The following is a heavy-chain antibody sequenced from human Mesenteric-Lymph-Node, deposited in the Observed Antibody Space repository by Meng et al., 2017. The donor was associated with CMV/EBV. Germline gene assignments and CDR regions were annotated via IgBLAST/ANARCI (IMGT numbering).Heavy chain of an antibody. J-gene: IGHJ6*02. CDR2: ISAYNGNT. Sequence: VKVSCKASGYTFTSYGISWVRQAPGQGLEWMGWISAYNGNTNYAQKLQGRVTMTTDTSTSTAYMELRSLRSDDTAVYYCARGLGFLEWLLPYYYYYGMDVWGQGTTVTVSS. V-gene: IGHV1-18*01. CDR3: ARGLGFLEWLLPYYYYYGMDV. CDR1: GYTFTSYG. D-gene: IGHD3-3*01.